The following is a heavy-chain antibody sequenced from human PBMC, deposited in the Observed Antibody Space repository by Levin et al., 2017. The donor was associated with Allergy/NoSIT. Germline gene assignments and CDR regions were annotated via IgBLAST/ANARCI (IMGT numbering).Heavy chain of an antibody. J-gene: IGHJ5*02. D-gene: IGHD2-15*01. CDR1: GGSISSSSYY. CDR3: ARIHTKYCSGGSCYNWFDP. Sequence: PSETLSLTCTVSGGSISSSSYYWGWIRQPPGKGLEWIGCIYYSGSTYYNPSLKSRVTISVDTSKNQFSLKLSSVTAADTAVYYCARIHTKYCSGGSCYNWFDPWGQGTLVTVSS. V-gene: IGHV4-39*01. CDR2: IYYSGST.